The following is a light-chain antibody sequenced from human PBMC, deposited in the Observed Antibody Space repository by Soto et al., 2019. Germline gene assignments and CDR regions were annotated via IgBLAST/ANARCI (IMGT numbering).Light chain of an antibody. CDR2: AAS. Sequence: IQLTQYTASLSASVGDRVTINCRASQGISSYLAWYQQKPGKAPKFLIYAASTLQSGVPSRFTGSGSGTDFTLTITSLQPEDFATYYCLQFNSSPLSFGRGTKVDI. V-gene: IGKV1-9*01. CDR1: QGISSY. CDR3: LQFNSSPLS. J-gene: IGKJ4*01.